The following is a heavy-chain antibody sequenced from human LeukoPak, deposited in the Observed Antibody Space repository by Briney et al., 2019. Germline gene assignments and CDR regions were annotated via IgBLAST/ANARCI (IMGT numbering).Heavy chain of an antibody. V-gene: IGHV3-43*02. D-gene: IGHD2-2*01. CDR1: GFTFDDYA. CDR3: AKVQFGYEGRKRDFDY. Sequence: PGGSLRLSCAASGFTFDDYAMHWVRQAPGKGLEWVSLISGDGGSTYYADSVKGRFTISRDNSKNSLYLQMNSLRTEDTALYYCAKVQFGYEGRKRDFDYWGQGTLVTVSS. J-gene: IGHJ4*02. CDR2: ISGDGGST.